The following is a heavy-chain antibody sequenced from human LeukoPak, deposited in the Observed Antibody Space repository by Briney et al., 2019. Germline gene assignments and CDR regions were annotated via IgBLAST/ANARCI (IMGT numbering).Heavy chain of an antibody. Sequence: PGGSLKLSCAASGFTFSGSAMHWVRQASGRGLEWVGRIRSKANSYATAYAASVKGRFTISRDDSKNTAYLQMNSLKTEDTAVYYCTRTPDYWGQGTLVTVSS. CDR2: IRSKANSYAT. CDR1: GFTFSGSA. CDR3: TRTPDY. V-gene: IGHV3-73*01. J-gene: IGHJ4*02.